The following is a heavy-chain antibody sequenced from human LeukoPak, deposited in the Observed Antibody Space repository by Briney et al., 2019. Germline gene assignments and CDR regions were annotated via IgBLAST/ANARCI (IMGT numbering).Heavy chain of an antibody. V-gene: IGHV1-2*02. D-gene: IGHD2-21*02. CDR1: GYTFTGYY. J-gene: IGHJ6*03. Sequence: ASVKVSCKASGYTFTGYYMHWVRQAPGQGLGWMGWINPNSGGTNYAQKFQGRVTMTRDTSISTAYMELSRLRSDDTAVYYCARDRDNLVTAISPDSYYYYYMDVWGKGTTVTVSS. CDR2: INPNSGGT. CDR3: ARDRDNLVTAISPDSYYYYYMDV.